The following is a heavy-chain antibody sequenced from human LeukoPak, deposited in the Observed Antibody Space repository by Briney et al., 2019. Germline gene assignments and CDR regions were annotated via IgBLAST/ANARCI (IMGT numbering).Heavy chain of an antibody. J-gene: IGHJ3*02. CDR3: ARDLSGIVGATFAFDI. CDR2: IYYSGST. V-gene: IGHV4-59*01. CDR1: GGSISSYY. Sequence: SETLSLTCTVSGGSISSYYWSWIRQPPGKGLEWIGYIYYSGSTNYNPSLKSRVTISVDTSKNQFSLKLSSVTAADTAVYYCARDLSGIVGATFAFDIWGQGTMVTVSS. D-gene: IGHD1-26*01.